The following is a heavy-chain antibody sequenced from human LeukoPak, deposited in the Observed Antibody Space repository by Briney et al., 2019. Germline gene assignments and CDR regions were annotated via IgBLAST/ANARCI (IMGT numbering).Heavy chain of an antibody. CDR2: ISYDGSNK. J-gene: IGHJ4*02. Sequence: GRSLRLSCAASGSTFSSYAMHWVRQAPGKGLEWVALISYDGSNKYYADSVKGRFTISRDNSKNTLYLQMNSLRAEDTAVYYCARAMGAPTRYYFDYWGQGTLVTVSS. D-gene: IGHD1-26*01. CDR1: GSTFSSYA. V-gene: IGHV3-30-3*01. CDR3: ARAMGAPTRYYFDY.